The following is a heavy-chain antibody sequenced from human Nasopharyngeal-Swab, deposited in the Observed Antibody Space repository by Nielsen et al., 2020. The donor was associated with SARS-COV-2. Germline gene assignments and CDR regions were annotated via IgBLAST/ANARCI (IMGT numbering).Heavy chain of an antibody. CDR3: AKDKGRWFGELYRAFDI. CDR1: GFTFDDYV. D-gene: IGHD3-10*01. Sequence: SLKISCAASGFTFDDYVFYWVRQAPGKGLEWVSGISWKSEYIGSADSVKGRFTISRDNAKSSLYLQMNNLGPEDTALYYCAKDKGRWFGELYRAFDIWGQGTMVTVSS. V-gene: IGHV3-9*01. J-gene: IGHJ3*02. CDR2: ISWKSEYI.